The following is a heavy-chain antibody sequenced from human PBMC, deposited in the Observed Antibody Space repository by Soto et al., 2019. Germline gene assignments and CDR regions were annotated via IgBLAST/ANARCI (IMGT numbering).Heavy chain of an antibody. CDR1: SGSISSGGYY. Sequence: SETLSLTCTVSSGSISSGGYYWSWIRQHPGKGLEWIGYIYYSGSTYYNPSLKSRVTISVDTSKNQFSLKLNSVTAADTAVYYCARLVRGVAAMDVWGQGPTVTVYS. J-gene: IGHJ6*02. D-gene: IGHD3-10*01. V-gene: IGHV4-31*03. CDR2: IYYSGST. CDR3: ARLVRGVAAMDV.